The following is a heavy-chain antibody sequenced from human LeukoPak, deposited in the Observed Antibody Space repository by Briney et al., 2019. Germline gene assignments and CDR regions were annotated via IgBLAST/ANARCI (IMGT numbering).Heavy chain of an antibody. CDR1: GCTFSTYW. V-gene: IGHV3-74*01. CDR2: FNSDGRST. CDR3: ARGRYYLDS. Sequence: GGSLRLSCAASGCTFSTYWMHWVRQAPGKGLVWVSRFNSDGRSTYYADSVKGRFTISRDNAKNTLYLHMSSLRAEDTAVYYCARGRYYLDSWGQGTLVTVSS. D-gene: IGHD1-14*01. J-gene: IGHJ4*02.